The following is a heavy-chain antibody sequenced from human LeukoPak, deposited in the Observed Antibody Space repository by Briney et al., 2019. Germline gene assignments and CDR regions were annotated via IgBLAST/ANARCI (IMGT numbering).Heavy chain of an antibody. V-gene: IGHV3-23*01. CDR3: AKHRRDLLSYSLFDY. Sequence: GGSLRLSCAASGFTSNSFAMSWVRQAPGKGLEWVSGISSSGESTYYVDSVKGRFTISRDNSKNTLYLRMSSLRAEDTALYYCAKHRRDLLSYSLFDYWGQGSLVTVSS. D-gene: IGHD1-26*01. CDR2: ISSSGEST. J-gene: IGHJ4*02. CDR1: GFTSNSFA.